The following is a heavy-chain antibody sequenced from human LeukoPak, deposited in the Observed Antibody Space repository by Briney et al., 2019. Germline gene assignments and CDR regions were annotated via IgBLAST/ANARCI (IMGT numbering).Heavy chain of an antibody. J-gene: IGHJ4*02. CDR2: ISSDGSST. Sequence: GGSLRLSCAASGFTFSSYWMHWVRQAPGKGLVWVSRISSDGSSTSYADSVKGRFTISRDNAKNTLYLQMNSLRAEDTAVYYCARGSYYDSSGYYGVFDYWGQGTLVTVSS. CDR1: GFTFSSYW. D-gene: IGHD3-22*01. CDR3: ARGSYYDSSGYYGVFDY. V-gene: IGHV3-74*01.